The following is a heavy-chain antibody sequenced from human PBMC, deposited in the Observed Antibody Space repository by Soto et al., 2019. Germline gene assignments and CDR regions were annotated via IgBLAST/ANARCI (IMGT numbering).Heavy chain of an antibody. CDR3: ARGAGYCSGGTCYTYFDY. CDR1: TFTFDNYA. D-gene: IGHD2-15*01. Sequence: EVQLLESGGGLLQPGGSLRLSCVASTFTFDNYAMTWVRQAPGEGLEWVSAIGGSGANTYYADSVKGRFTSSRDNSKNTLYLQVSSLRAEDTAVYYCARGAGYCSGGTCYTYFDYWGQGTLVTVSS. CDR2: IGGSGANT. V-gene: IGHV3-23*01. J-gene: IGHJ4*02.